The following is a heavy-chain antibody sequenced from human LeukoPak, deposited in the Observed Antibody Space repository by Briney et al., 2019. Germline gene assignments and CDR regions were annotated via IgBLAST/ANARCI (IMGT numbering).Heavy chain of an antibody. CDR1: GGSISSSNW. D-gene: IGHD3-10*01. V-gene: IGHV4-4*02. Sequence: PSQTLSLTCAVSGGSISSSNWWSWVRQPPGKGLEWSGEIYHSGSTNYNPSLKSRVTISVDKSKNQFSLKLSSVTAADTAVYYCARGRDYYGSGSYVNCLDYGGQGTLVTVSS. CDR2: IYHSGST. J-gene: IGHJ4*02. CDR3: ARGRDYYGSGSYVNCLDY.